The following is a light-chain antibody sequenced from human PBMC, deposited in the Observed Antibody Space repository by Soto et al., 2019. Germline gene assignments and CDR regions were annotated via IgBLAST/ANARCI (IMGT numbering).Light chain of an antibody. CDR1: SGDVGAFDY. CDR2: DVS. Sequence: QSALTQPASGSGSPGQSITISCAGTSGDVGAFDYVSWYQHHPGKVPKLMIYDVSDRTSGVSTRFSGSKSANMASLTISGLQADAEADYYCAAYTTSSTLVFGGGTKLTVL. CDR3: AAYTTSSTLV. J-gene: IGLJ3*02. V-gene: IGLV2-14*03.